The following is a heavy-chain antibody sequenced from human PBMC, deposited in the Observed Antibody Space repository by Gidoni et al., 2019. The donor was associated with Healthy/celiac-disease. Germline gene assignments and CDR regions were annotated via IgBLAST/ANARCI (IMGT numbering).Heavy chain of an antibody. J-gene: IGHJ4*02. D-gene: IGHD6-25*01. CDR3: ARDSSSDFYYFDY. Sequence: EVQLVESGGGLVQPGGSLRLSCAASGFTFSSTYMSWVRQAPGKGLGWVSVIYSGGSTYYADSVKGRFTISRDNSKNTLYLQMNSLRAEDTAVYYCARDSSSDFYYFDYWGQGTLVTVSS. CDR1: GFTFSSTY. V-gene: IGHV3-66*02. CDR2: IYSGGST.